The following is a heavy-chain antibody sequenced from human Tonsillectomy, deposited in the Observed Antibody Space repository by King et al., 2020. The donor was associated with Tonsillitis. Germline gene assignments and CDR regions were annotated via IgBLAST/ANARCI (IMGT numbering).Heavy chain of an antibody. J-gene: IGHJ4*02. CDR2: ISCRTGGT. V-gene: IGHV3-23*04. D-gene: IGHD5-24*01. Sequence: VQLVESGGGLVQPGGSLRLSCAASGFTFSSCAMTWVRPAPGLRLDWVSAISCRTGGTYNADSVKGRFTISRDNSKNTLYLQMNSLRAEDTAVYYCAKGWVEMDAWGQGTLVTVSS. CDR1: GFTFSSCA. CDR3: AKGWVEMDA.